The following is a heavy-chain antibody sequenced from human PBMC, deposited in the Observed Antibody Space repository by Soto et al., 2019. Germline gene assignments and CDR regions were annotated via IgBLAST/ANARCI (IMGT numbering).Heavy chain of an antibody. J-gene: IGHJ4*02. D-gene: IGHD6-19*01. Sequence: PGESLKISCKGSGYSFTSYWIGWVRQMPGKGLEWVGIIYPGDSETRYSPSFQGQVTISADKSISTAYLQWSSLKASDTAMYYCAGSGTSGWLYFDDWGQGTPVTVSS. CDR2: IYPGDSET. CDR1: GYSFTSYW. CDR3: AGSGTSGWLYFDD. V-gene: IGHV5-51*01.